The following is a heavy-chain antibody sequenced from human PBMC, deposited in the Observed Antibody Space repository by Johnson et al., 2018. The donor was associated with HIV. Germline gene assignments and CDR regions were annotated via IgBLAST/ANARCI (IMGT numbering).Heavy chain of an antibody. J-gene: IGHJ3*02. CDR2: ISYDGTNK. CDR1: GFTFSSYD. V-gene: IGHV3-30-3*01. D-gene: IGHD4-23*01. Sequence: VQLVESGGGLVQPGRSVRLSCAASGFTFSSYDMHWVRQATGKGLEWVAVISYDGTNKYYADSVKGRFTISRDNSKNTLFLQMNSLRPEDTAVYFCAKVGGLRWQTWGAFDIWGQGTMVTVSS. CDR3: AKVGGLRWQTWGAFDI.